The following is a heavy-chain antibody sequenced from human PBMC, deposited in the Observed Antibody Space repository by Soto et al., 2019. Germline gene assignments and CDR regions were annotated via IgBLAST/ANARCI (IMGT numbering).Heavy chain of an antibody. CDR3: ARAGGYSRTTPNPRAYDMDV. V-gene: IGHV5-51*01. CDR1: GDTFTGYW. Sequence: PGESLKISCRGSGDTFTGYWIGWVRQMPGKGLEYMGIIYPGDSDTRYSPSFQGQVTISADKSIYTAYLQWSSLKASDTAIYYCARAGGYSRTTPNPRAYDMDVWGQGTTVTVSS. CDR2: IYPGDSDT. D-gene: IGHD6-13*01. J-gene: IGHJ6*02.